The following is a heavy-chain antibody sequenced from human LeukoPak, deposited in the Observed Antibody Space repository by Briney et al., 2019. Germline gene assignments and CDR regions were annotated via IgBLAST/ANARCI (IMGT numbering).Heavy chain of an antibody. J-gene: IGHJ4*02. Sequence: PGGTLRLSCAASGVTFSSDGMHWVRQAPGKGMEGEAVICYDGSNKYYADSANDRFTLSRDHSNTSLYLQMHSLSADDTPVYYCPRDSHSVYFDYWGQGALVTVSS. CDR1: GVTFSSDG. CDR2: ICYDGSNK. CDR3: PRDSHSVYFDY. V-gene: IGHV3-33*01.